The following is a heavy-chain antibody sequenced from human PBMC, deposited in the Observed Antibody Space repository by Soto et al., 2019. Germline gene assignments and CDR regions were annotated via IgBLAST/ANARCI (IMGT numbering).Heavy chain of an antibody. CDR3: AKLHGVNDFWSGYWDYYYMDV. V-gene: IGHV3-23*01. CDR2: ISGSGGST. D-gene: IGHD3-3*01. J-gene: IGHJ6*03. Sequence: GGSLRLSCAASGFTFSSYAMSWVRQAPGKGLEWVSAISGSGGSTYYADSVKGRFTISRDNSKNTLYLQMNSLRAEDTAVYYCAKLHGVNDFWSGYWDYYYMDVWGKGTTVTVSS. CDR1: GFTFSSYA.